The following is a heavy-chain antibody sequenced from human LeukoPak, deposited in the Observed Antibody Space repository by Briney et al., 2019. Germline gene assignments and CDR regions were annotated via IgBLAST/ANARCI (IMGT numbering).Heavy chain of an antibody. J-gene: IGHJ2*01. Sequence: ASVKVSCKASGYTFTSYDINWVRQATGQGLEWMGWMNPNSGNTGYAQKFQGRVTMTRDTSIRTAYMELSSLRSEDTAVYYCTTGPTVPDWYFDLWGRGTLVTVSS. V-gene: IGHV1-8*01. CDR3: TTGPTVPDWYFDL. CDR1: GYTFTSYD. CDR2: MNPNSGNT. D-gene: IGHD4-17*01.